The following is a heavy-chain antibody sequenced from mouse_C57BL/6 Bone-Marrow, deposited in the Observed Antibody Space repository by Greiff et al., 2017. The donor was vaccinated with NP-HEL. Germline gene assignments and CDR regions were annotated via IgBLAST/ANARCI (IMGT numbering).Heavy chain of an antibody. CDR3: ARRTYDSNPFAY. Sequence: VQLQESGAELARPGASVKLSCKASGYTFTSYGISWVKQRTGQGLEWIGEIYPRSGNTYYNEKFKGKATLTADKSSSTAYMELRSLTSEDSAVDFCARRTYDSNPFAYWGQGTRVTVAA. J-gene: IGHJ3*01. D-gene: IGHD2-5*01. CDR2: IYPRSGNT. V-gene: IGHV1-81*01. CDR1: GYTFTSYG.